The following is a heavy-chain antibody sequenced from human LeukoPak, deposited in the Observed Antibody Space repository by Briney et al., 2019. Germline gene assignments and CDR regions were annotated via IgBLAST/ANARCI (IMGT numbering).Heavy chain of an antibody. J-gene: IGHJ4*02. Sequence: SSETLSLTCTVSGGSISSGSYYWSWIRQPAGKGLERIGRIYTSGSTNYNPSLKSRVTISVDTSKNQFSLKLSSVTAADTAVYYSASGLSDSSGYYGLDYWGQGTLVTVSS. D-gene: IGHD3-22*01. CDR3: ASGLSDSSGYYGLDY. CDR2: IYTSGST. CDR1: GGSISSGSYY. V-gene: IGHV4-61*02.